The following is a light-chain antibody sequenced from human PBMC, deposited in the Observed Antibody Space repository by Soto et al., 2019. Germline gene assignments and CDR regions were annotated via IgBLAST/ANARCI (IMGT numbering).Light chain of an antibody. J-gene: IGKJ2*01. CDR2: GAS. CDR3: QQYYNWPHT. V-gene: IGKV3-15*01. Sequence: EIVMTQSPATLSVSPGERATLSCRASQSVSSNLAWYQQKPGQAPRLLIFGASTRATGIPARFSGSGSGTEFTLTHSSLQSEDFAVYYCQQYYNWPHTFGQGTKLEIK. CDR1: QSVSSN.